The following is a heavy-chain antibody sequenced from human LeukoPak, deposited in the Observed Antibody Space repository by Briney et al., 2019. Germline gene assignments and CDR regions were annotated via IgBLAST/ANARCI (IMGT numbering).Heavy chain of an antibody. CDR2: IYTSGST. CDR3: ARDPLNDFWSGYYNGPYYYYYMDV. J-gene: IGHJ6*03. V-gene: IGHV4-4*07. Sequence: SETLSLTCTASGGSISSYYWSWIRQPAGKGLEWIGRIYTSGSTNYNPSLKSRVTMSVDTSKNQFSLKLSSVTAADTAVYYCARDPLNDFWSGYYNGPYYYYYMDVWGKGTTVTVSS. CDR1: GGSISSYY. D-gene: IGHD3-3*01.